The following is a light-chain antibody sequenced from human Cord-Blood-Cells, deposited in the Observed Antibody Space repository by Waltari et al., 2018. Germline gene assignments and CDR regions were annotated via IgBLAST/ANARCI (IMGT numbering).Light chain of an antibody. Sequence: AIRMTQSPSSFSASTGDRVTITCRASQGISSYLAWYQQKPGKAPKLLIYAASTLQSGLPSRFGGSGSGTDFTLTISCLQSEDFATYYCQQYYSYPITFGQGTRLEIK. V-gene: IGKV1-8*01. CDR3: QQYYSYPIT. CDR1: QGISSY. CDR2: AAS. J-gene: IGKJ5*01.